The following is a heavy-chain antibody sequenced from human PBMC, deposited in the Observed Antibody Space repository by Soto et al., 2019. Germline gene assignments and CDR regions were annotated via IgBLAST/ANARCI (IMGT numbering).Heavy chain of an antibody. CDR2: TIPIFGPA. CDR3: ARSVEMATLLRLWFDP. V-gene: IGHV1-69*01. Sequence: QVQLVQSGAEVKKPGASVKVSCKASGGPFSSYAISWVRQAPGPGLEWMGGTIPIFGPANYAQKFQGRVTITADESTSTAYMELSRLRSEDTAVYYCARSVEMATLLRLWFDPWGQGTLVTVSS. CDR1: GGPFSSYA. J-gene: IGHJ5*02. D-gene: IGHD5-12*01.